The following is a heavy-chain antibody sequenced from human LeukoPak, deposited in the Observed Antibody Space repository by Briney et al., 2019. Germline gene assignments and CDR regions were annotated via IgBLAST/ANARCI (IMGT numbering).Heavy chain of an antibody. CDR2: IYHSGST. CDR1: GYSISSGYY. V-gene: IGHV4-38-2*01. D-gene: IGHD3-22*01. Sequence: SETLSLTCAVSGYSISSGYYWGWIRQPPGKGLEWIGSIYHSGSTYYNPSLKSRVTISVDTSKNQFSLKLSSVTAADTAVYYCASQYYYDSSGYYYLNWFDPWGQGTLVTVSS. J-gene: IGHJ5*02. CDR3: ASQYYYDSSGYYYLNWFDP.